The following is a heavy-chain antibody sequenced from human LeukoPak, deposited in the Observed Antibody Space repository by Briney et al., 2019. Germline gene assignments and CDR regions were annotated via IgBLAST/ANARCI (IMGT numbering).Heavy chain of an antibody. CDR3: ARGGSYYYDSSGYYYLDY. Sequence: ASVKVSCKASGYTFTSYYMHWVRQAPGQGLEWMGIINPNGGSTSYAQKFQGRVTMTRDTSTSTVYMELSSLRSEDTAVYYCARGGSYYYDSSGYYYLDYWGQGTLVTVSS. V-gene: IGHV1-46*01. J-gene: IGHJ4*02. D-gene: IGHD3-22*01. CDR2: INPNGGST. CDR1: GYTFTSYY.